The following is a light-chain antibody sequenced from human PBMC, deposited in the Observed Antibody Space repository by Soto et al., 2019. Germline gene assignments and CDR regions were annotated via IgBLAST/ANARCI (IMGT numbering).Light chain of an antibody. Sequence: DIPMTQSPSSLSASVGDRVTITCRASQGINNYVAWYQQKPGKPPKLLIYAASTLQSGVPSRFSGSGSGTDFTLTINTLQPEDVATYSCQKFSSVPVFGPGTKEDIK. CDR2: AAS. V-gene: IGKV1-27*01. CDR3: QKFSSVPV. J-gene: IGKJ3*01. CDR1: QGINNY.